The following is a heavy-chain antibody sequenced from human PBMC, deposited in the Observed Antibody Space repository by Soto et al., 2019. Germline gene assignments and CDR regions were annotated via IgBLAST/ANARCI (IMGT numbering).Heavy chain of an antibody. CDR3: AREETAWPLAYGLDV. D-gene: IGHD2-21*02. CDR2: ITRNSDI. CDR1: GFTFSSYS. Sequence: PRLSCAASGFTFSSYSMHWVRQAPGKGLEWVSAITRNSDIYYADSVKGRFTISRDNAQNSVSLQMDSLRAEDTAVYYCAREETAWPLAYGLDVWGQGTTVTVSS. J-gene: IGHJ6*02. V-gene: IGHV3-21*01.